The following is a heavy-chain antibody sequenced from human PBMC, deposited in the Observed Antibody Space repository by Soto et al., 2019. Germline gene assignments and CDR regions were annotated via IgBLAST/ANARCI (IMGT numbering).Heavy chain of an antibody. CDR1: GFTFGSYG. J-gene: IGHJ3*02. CDR3: AKDLGLLYLSHASEI. D-gene: IGHD2-15*01. CDR2: ISYDGSKK. V-gene: IGHV3-30*18. Sequence: PGGSLRLSCAASGFTFGSYGMHWVRQAPGKGLEWVALISYDGSKKYYADSLKGRFTISRDNSKKTLFLQMNALRAEDTAVYYCAKDLGLLYLSHASEIWGQGTMVTVSS.